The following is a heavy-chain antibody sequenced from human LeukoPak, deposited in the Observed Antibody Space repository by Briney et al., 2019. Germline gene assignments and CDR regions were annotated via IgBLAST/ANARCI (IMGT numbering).Heavy chain of an antibody. D-gene: IGHD4-17*01. CDR2: IIPILGIA. CDR3: ARDTAVTTKDPRAFDI. Sequence: SVKVSCKASGYTFTSYGISWVRQAPGQGLEWMGRIIPILGIANYAQKFQGRVTITADKSTSTAYMELSSLRSEDTAVYYCARDTAVTTKDPRAFDIWGQGTMVTVSS. CDR1: GYTFTSYG. V-gene: IGHV1-69*04. J-gene: IGHJ3*02.